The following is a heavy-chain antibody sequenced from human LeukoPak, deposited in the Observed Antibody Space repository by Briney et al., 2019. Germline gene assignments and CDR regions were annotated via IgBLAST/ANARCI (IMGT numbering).Heavy chain of an antibody. CDR3: AKDRAQQLVLDF. CDR2: IIGSGSST. V-gene: IGHV3-23*01. D-gene: IGHD6-13*01. Sequence: GGSLRLSCAASGFTFSSYAMNWVRQAPGKGLEWVSAIIGSGSSTYYADSVKGRFTISRDNSKNTLFLQMNSLRAEDTAVYYCAKDRAQQLVLDFWGQGTLVTVSS. J-gene: IGHJ4*02. CDR1: GFTFSSYA.